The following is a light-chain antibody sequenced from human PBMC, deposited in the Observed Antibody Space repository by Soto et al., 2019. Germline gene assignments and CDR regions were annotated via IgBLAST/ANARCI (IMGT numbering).Light chain of an antibody. V-gene: IGKV1-6*01. CDR1: QGIRKY. J-gene: IGKJ1*01. CDR2: AAS. CDR3: LQDYNYPRT. Sequence: AVQMTQSPSSLSSSVGDRVTITCVSSQGIRKYLGLYHVKPGKAPKLLIYAASTLQIGYPSRFIGSASGTDFTLTISSLQPEDFATYYYLQDYNYPRTFGQGTKVDIK.